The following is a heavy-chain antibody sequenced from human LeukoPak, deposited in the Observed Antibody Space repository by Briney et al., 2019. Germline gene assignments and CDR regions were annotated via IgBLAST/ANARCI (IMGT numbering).Heavy chain of an antibody. V-gene: IGHV3-23*03. Sequence: GGSLRLSCAASGFTFSSYAMSWVRQAPGKGLEWVSVVYSGGSTYYADSVKGRFTISRDNSKNTVYLQMNSLRAEDTAVYYCARERGDTAMVYDYWGQGTLVTVSS. CDR2: VYSGGST. D-gene: IGHD5-18*01. CDR1: GFTFSSYA. J-gene: IGHJ4*02. CDR3: ARERGDTAMVYDY.